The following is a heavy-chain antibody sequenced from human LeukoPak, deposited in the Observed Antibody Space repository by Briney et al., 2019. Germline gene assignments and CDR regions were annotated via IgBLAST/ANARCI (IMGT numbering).Heavy chain of an antibody. V-gene: IGHV1-8*01. J-gene: IGHJ4*02. CDR1: GYTFTSYD. CDR3: ARGSGSRIAVAGTKGYNAY. CDR2: MNPNSGNT. D-gene: IGHD6-19*01. Sequence: ASVKVSCKASGYTFTSYDINCVRQATGQGLEWMGWMNPNSGNTGYAQKFQGRVTMTRNTSISTAYMELSSLRSEDTAVYYCARGSGSRIAVAGTKGYNAYWGQGTLVTVSS.